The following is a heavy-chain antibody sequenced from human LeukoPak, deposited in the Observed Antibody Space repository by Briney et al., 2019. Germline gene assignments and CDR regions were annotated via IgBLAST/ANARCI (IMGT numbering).Heavy chain of an antibody. D-gene: IGHD6-13*01. CDR1: GGSFSGYY. Sequence: PSETLSLTCAVYGGSFSGYYWSWIRQPPGKGLEWIGEINHSGSTNYNPSLKSRVNISVDTSKNQFSLKLSSVTAADTAVYYCASSSSWYGYHFDYWGQGTLVTVSS. J-gene: IGHJ4*02. V-gene: IGHV4-34*01. CDR3: ASSSSWYGYHFDY. CDR2: INHSGST.